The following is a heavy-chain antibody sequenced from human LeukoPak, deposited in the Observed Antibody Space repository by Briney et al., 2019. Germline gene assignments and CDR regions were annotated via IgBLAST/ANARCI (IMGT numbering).Heavy chain of an antibody. CDR2: IKTKTDDGAT. V-gene: IGHV3-15*01. CDR3: TTYVGATAY. J-gene: IGHJ4*02. D-gene: IGHD1-26*01. CDR1: GFTLTTYW. Sequence: SGGSLRLSCAASGFTLTTYWMHWVRQAPGKGLEWVGRIKTKTDDGATDYSAPVKARFTIPRDDSKTTLYLQMNGLKTEDTAIYYCTTYVGATAYWGQGTLVTVSS.